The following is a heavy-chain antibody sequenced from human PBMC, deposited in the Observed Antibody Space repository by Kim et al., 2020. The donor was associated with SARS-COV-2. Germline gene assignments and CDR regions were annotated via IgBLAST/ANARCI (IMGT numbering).Heavy chain of an antibody. Sequence: GESLKISCKGSGYSFTSYWISWVRQMPGKGLEWMGRIDPSDSYTNYSPSFQGHVTISADKSISTAYLQWSSLKASDTAMYYCASLQLGYSGYGTCSGGSCYSDFNAFDIWGQGTMVTVSS. J-gene: IGHJ3*02. D-gene: IGHD2-15*01. V-gene: IGHV5-10-1*01. CDR2: IDPSDSYT. CDR3: ASLQLGYSGYGTCSGGSCYSDFNAFDI. CDR1: GYSFTSYW.